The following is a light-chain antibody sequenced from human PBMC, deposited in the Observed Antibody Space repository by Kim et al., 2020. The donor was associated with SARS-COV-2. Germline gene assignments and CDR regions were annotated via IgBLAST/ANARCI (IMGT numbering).Light chain of an antibody. Sequence: SYELTQPPSVSVAPGKTARISCGGNNLGDYRVHWYQQKPGQAPILVIYYDNLRPSGIPERFSGSNSGNTVTLTISRVEAGDEAEYYCQVWDSGADRVVFGGVTQLTVL. CDR3: QVWDSGADRVV. CDR2: YDN. V-gene: IGLV3-21*04. CDR1: NLGDYR. J-gene: IGLJ2*01.